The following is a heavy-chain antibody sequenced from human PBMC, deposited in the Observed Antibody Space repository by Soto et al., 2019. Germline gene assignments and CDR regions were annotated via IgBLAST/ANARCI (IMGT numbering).Heavy chain of an antibody. CDR2: ISSSSSYI. D-gene: IGHD1-1*01. J-gene: IGHJ6*03. CDR3: ARVLRPNWNAPTRYDYYMDV. CDR1: GFTFSSYS. Sequence: EVQLVESGGGLVKPGGSLRLSCAASGFTFSSYSMNWVRQAPGKGLEWVSSISSSSSYIYYADSVKGRFTISRDNAKNSLYLQMNSLRAEDTAVYYCARVLRPNWNAPTRYDYYMDVWGKGTTVTVSS. V-gene: IGHV3-21*01.